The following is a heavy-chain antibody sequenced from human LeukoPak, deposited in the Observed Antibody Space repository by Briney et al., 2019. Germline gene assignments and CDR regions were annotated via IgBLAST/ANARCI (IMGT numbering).Heavy chain of an antibody. CDR1: GFTFRSYW. CDR2: IKQGGSEK. CDR3: ARRAYLSFDY. J-gene: IGHJ4*02. Sequence: GGSLRCSCAASGFTFRSYWMSWVRQAPGKGLEWVASIKQGGSEKRYVDSVKGRFTISRDNAENSLYLQMNSLRTEDTAVYYCARRAYLSFDYWGQGTLVTVSS. V-gene: IGHV3-7*03. D-gene: IGHD2/OR15-2a*01.